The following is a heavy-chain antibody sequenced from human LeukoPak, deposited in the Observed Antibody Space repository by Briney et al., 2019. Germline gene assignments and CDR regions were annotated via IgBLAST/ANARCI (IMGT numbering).Heavy chain of an antibody. CDR3: AREFKAAYCGGDCYSADAFDI. CDR2: ISAYNGNT. J-gene: IGHJ3*02. V-gene: IGHV1-18*01. D-gene: IGHD2-21*01. CDR1: GYTFTSYG. Sequence: ASVKVSCKASGYTFTSYGISWVRQAPGQGLEWMGWISAYNGNTNYAQKLQGRVTMTTDTSTSTAYMELRSLRSDDTAVYYCAREFKAAYCGGDCYSADAFDIWGQGTMVTVSS.